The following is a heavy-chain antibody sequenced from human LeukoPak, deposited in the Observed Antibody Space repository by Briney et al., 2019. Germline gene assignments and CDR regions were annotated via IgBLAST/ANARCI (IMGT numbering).Heavy chain of an antibody. D-gene: IGHD3-10*01. CDR2: IYHSGST. V-gene: IGHV4-38-2*02. J-gene: IGHJ6*03. CDR3: ARVRGTTGSGEFDPSYYYYYMDV. Sequence: SETLSLTCTVSGYSISSGYYWGWIRQPPGKGLEWIGSIYHSGSTYYNPSLKSRVTISVDTSKNQFSLKLSSVTAADTAVYYCARVRGTTGSGEFDPSYYYYYMDVWGKGTTVTVSS. CDR1: GYSISSGYY.